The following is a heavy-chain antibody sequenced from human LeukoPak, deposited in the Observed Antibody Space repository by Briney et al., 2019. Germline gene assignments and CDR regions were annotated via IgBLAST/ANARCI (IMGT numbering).Heavy chain of an antibody. CDR1: GGSISSSSYY. CDR3: ARVFSSGYSYYFDY. D-gene: IGHD3-22*01. Sequence: PSGTLSLTCAVSGGSISSSSYYWGWIRQPPGKGLEWIGSIYYSGSTYYNPSLKSRVTISVDTSKNQFSLKLSSVTAADTAVYYCARVFSSGYSYYFDYWGQGTLVTVSS. V-gene: IGHV4-39*07. J-gene: IGHJ4*02. CDR2: IYYSGST.